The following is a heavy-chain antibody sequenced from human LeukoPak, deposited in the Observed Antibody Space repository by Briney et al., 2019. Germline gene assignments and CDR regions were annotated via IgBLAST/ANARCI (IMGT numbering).Heavy chain of an antibody. CDR2: INWNGGST. V-gene: IGHV3-20*04. J-gene: IGHJ4*02. Sequence: GGSLRLSXAASGFTFDDYGMSWVRQAPGKGLEWVSGINWNGGSTCYADSVKGRFTISRDNAKNSLYLQMNSLRAEDTALYYCARDGSGSVDYWGPGTLVTVSS. CDR3: ARDGSGSVDY. D-gene: IGHD1-26*01. CDR1: GFTFDDYG.